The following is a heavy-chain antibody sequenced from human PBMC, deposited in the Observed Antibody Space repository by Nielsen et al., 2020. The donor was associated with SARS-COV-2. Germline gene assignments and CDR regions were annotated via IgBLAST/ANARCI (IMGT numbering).Heavy chain of an antibody. Sequence: SLKISCAASGFTFDDYAMHWVRQAPGKGLEWVSGISWNSGSIGYADSVKGRFTISRDNAKNSLYLQMNSLRAEDTALYYCAKDGHSSGWYGAPDYWGQGTLVTVPS. CDR3: AKDGHSSGWYGAPDY. CDR1: GFTFDDYA. J-gene: IGHJ4*02. V-gene: IGHV3-9*01. D-gene: IGHD6-19*01. CDR2: ISWNSGSI.